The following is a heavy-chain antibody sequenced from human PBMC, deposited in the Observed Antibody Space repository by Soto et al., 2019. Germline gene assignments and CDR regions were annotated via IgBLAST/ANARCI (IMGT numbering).Heavy chain of an antibody. Sequence: GGSLRLSCAASEFPFSTYAMHWVRQAPGKGLEWVAIISDDGKNEYYADSVEGRFTISRDNFKNILYLQMNSLRPEDTALYYCASDYGSGTYFRAEYFHHWGLGTLVTVSS. V-gene: IGHV3-30*04. J-gene: IGHJ1*01. CDR3: ASDYGSGTYFRAEYFHH. CDR1: EFPFSTYA. D-gene: IGHD3-10*01. CDR2: ISDDGKNE.